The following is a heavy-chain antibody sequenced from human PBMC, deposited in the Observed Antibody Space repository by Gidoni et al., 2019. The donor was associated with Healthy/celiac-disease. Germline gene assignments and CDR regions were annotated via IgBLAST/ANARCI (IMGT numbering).Heavy chain of an antibody. D-gene: IGHD3-22*01. Sequence: QVQLVQSGAEVKTPGASVKVSCTASGYTFTSYDINWVRQATGQGLEWMGWMKPNSGNTGYAQKFQGRVTMTRNTSISTAYMELSSLRSEDTAVYYCARGEVVVKILSRYYYYYMDVWGKGTTVTVSS. CDR2: MKPNSGNT. CDR3: ARGEVVVKILSRYYYYYMDV. J-gene: IGHJ6*03. CDR1: GYTFTSYD. V-gene: IGHV1-8*01.